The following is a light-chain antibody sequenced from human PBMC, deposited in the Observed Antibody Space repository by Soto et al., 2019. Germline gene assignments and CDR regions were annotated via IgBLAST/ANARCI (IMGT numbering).Light chain of an antibody. Sequence: QVTQSPPSLSASIGHTVILTCRSAQNISNYLNWYNQKPGRVANHLIYGASKLHGGVSSGFSGSGFGTDFTLTITNLEPEDFATYFCQQGFSTPWTFGQGTTVEIK. V-gene: IGKV1-39*01. CDR3: QQGFSTPWT. CDR2: GAS. CDR1: QNISNY. J-gene: IGKJ1*01.